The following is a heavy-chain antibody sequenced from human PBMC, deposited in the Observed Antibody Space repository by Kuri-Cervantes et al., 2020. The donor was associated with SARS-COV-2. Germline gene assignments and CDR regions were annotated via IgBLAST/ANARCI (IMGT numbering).Heavy chain of an antibody. CDR3: ARATLVRYFDC. Sequence: SETLSLTCTDSGGPITSDYLWGWIRQPPVKGLEWIGNSFYSGSTFYNPSLKSRVTISVDTSKNQFALELSPVTAADTAVYYCARATLVRYFDCLSQGTTVTVSS. CDR1: GGPITSDYL. J-gene: IGHJ4*03. D-gene: IGHD2-2*01. CDR2: SFYSGST. V-gene: IGHV4-39*01.